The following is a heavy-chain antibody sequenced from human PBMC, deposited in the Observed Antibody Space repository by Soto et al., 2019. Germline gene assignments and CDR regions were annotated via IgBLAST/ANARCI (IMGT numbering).Heavy chain of an antibody. CDR1: GDSISGGASF. CDR3: AKLSCTSSTCYFPGWFDP. Sequence: PSETLSLTCTASGDSISGGASFWSWIRQPPGKGLEWIANVYYSGSSYYNPSLKSRLTISVDTTKNQFSLQLKSMTAADTAVYYCAKLSCTSSTCYFPGWFDPWGQGTLVTV. V-gene: IGHV4-31*03. D-gene: IGHD2-2*01. CDR2: VYYSGSS. J-gene: IGHJ5*02.